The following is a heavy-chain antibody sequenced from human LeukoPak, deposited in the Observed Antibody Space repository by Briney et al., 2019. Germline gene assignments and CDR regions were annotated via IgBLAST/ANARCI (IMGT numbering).Heavy chain of an antibody. CDR1: GLTFRNYA. J-gene: IGHJ4*02. CDR2: ISYDGSNV. V-gene: IGHV3-30*04. CDR3: ARDYLYASGSGSPNQFDY. D-gene: IGHD3-10*01. Sequence: GRSLRLSCAASGLTFRNYAFHRVRQAPGKGLEWVALISYDGSNVYYADSVKGRFIISRDNSMNTVYLEINSLRAEDTAVYYCARDYLYASGSGSPNQFDYWGRGTLVTVSS.